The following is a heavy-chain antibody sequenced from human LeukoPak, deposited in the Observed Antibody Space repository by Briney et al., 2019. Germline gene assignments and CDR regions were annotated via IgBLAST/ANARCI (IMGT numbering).Heavy chain of an antibody. J-gene: IGHJ4*02. CDR1: GFTFSSYW. V-gene: IGHV3-30-3*01. D-gene: IGHD1-26*01. CDR2: ISYDESNK. Sequence: GGSLRLSCAASGFTFSSYWMHWVRQAPGKGLEWVAVISYDESNKYYADSVKGRFTISRDNSKSTLYLQMNSLRVEDTAVYYCAREGVVGAAYRLLDYWGQGTLVTVSS. CDR3: AREGVVGAAYRLLDY.